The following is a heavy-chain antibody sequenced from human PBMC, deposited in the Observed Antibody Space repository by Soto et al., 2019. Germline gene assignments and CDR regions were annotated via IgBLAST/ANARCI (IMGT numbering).Heavy chain of an antibody. CDR2: IYYSGST. J-gene: IGHJ5*02. Sequence: QVQLQESGPGLVKPSQTLSLTCTVSGGSISSGGYYWSWIRQHPGKGLEWIGYIYYSGSTYYNQSLKSRVTISVDTSKNQFSLKLSSVTAADTAVYYCARVGASSSWWGNWFDPWGQGTLVTVSS. V-gene: IGHV4-31*03. CDR3: ARVGASSSWWGNWFDP. D-gene: IGHD6-13*01. CDR1: GGSISSGGYY.